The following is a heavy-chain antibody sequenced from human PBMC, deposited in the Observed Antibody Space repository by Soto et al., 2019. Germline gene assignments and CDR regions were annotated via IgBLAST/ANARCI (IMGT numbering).Heavy chain of an antibody. CDR1: GFTFSLYG. Sequence: QLQLVESGGGVVQPGRSLRLSCAASGFTFSLYGMHWVRQAPGKGLEWVAVTSYDGSNKFYADSVKGRFTISRDNSKNTLYLERNSLRPEDTAVYFCAKDSGYNGYDVYDYYCGMDVCGQWTTVTVSS. V-gene: IGHV3-30*18. D-gene: IGHD5-12*01. CDR2: TSYDGSNK. CDR3: AKDSGYNGYDVYDYYCGMDV. J-gene: IGHJ6*02.